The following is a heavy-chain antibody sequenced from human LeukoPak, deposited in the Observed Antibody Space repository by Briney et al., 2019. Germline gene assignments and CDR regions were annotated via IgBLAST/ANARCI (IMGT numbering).Heavy chain of an antibody. CDR1: GGSISSSSYY. D-gene: IGHD6-13*01. V-gene: IGHV4-39*07. J-gene: IGHJ3*02. CDR2: IYYSGST. CDR3: ARDVRYSSSWYLTAFDI. Sequence: SETLSLTCTVPGGSISSSSYYWGWIRQPPGKGLEWIGSIYYSGSTYYNPSLKSRVTISVDTSKNQFSLKLSSVTAADTAVYYCARDVRYSSSWYLTAFDIWGQGTMVTVSS.